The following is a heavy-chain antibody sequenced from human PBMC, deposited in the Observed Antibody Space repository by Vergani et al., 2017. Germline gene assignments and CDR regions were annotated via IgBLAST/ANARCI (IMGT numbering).Heavy chain of an antibody. CDR2: ISSSSSYT. Sequence: QVQLVESGGGLVKPGGSLRLSCAASGFTFSDYYMSWIRQAPGKGLEWVSYISSSSSYTNYADSVKGRFTISRDNAKNSLYLQMNSRRAEDTAVYYCARGRGKLEPFDYWGQGTLVTVSS. CDR3: ARGRGKLEPFDY. J-gene: IGHJ4*02. V-gene: IGHV3-11*05. D-gene: IGHD1-1*01. CDR1: GFTFSDYY.